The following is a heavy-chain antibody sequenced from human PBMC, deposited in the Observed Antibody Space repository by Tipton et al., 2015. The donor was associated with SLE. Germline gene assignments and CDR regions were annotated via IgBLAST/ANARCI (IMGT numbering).Heavy chain of an antibody. CDR3: VASGYDYRHFDY. D-gene: IGHD5-12*01. J-gene: IGHJ4*02. V-gene: IGHV3-72*01. CDR1: GFIFSDHY. CDR2: TRNKVNSHTT. Sequence: SLRLSCAASGFIFSDHYMDWVRQAPGKGLEWVGRTRNKVNSHTTECAASVKGRFTISRDDSENSLYLQMNSLKTEDTAVYYCVASGYDYRHFDYWGQGILVTVSS.